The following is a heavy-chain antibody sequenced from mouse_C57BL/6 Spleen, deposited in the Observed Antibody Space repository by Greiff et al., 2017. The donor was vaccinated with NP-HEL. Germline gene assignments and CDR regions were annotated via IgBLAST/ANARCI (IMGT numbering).Heavy chain of an antibody. CDR2: IYPRSGNT. J-gene: IGHJ2*01. CDR3: ARKRPDSSGWENFDY. CDR1: GYTFTSYG. Sequence: QVQLQQSGAELARPGASVKLSCKASGYTFTSYGISWVKQRTGQGLEWIGEIYPRSGNTYYNEKFKGKATLTADKSSSTAYMELRSLTSEDSAVYFCARKRPDSSGWENFDYWGQGTTLTVSS. D-gene: IGHD3-2*02. V-gene: IGHV1-81*01.